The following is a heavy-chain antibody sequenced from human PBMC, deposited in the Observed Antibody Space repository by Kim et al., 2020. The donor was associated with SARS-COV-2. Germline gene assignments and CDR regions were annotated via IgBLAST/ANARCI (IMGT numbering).Heavy chain of an antibody. D-gene: IGHD6-13*01. CDR1: GGSISSSNW. CDR3: ARLIRQQLGYYYYGMDV. Sequence: SETLSLTCAVSGGSISSSNWWSWVRQPPGKGLEWIGEIYHSGSTNYNPSLRSRVTISVDKSKNQFSLRLSSVTAADTAVYYCARLIRQQLGYYYYGMDVWGQGTTVTVSS. CDR2: IYHSGST. J-gene: IGHJ6*02. V-gene: IGHV4-4*02.